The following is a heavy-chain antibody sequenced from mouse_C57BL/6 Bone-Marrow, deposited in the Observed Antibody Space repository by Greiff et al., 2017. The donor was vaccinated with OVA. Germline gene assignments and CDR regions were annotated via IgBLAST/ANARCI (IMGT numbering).Heavy chain of an antibody. D-gene: IGHD2-4*01. CDR1: GFSLTSYG. J-gene: IGHJ1*03. V-gene: IGHV2-5*01. CDR3: AKKGYYDYGYFDV. Sequence: QVQLKESGPGLVQPSQSLSITCTVSGFSLTSYGVHWVRQSPGKGLEWLGVIWRGGSTDYNAAFMSRLSITKDNSKRQVFFKMNRRQADDTAIYDGAKKGYYDYGYFDVWGTGTTVTVSS. CDR2: IWRGGST.